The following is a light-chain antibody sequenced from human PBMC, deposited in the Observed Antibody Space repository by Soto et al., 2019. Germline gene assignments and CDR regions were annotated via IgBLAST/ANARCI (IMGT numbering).Light chain of an antibody. V-gene: IGKV3-11*01. Sequence: ELVLTQSPATLSLSPGERATLSCRAIQSVSSYLACYQQKPGQAPSLLIYDASNRATDIPARFSGSGSGTDFTLTISSLEPEDFAVYYCQQRSNWPPPFTFGPGTKVDIK. CDR1: QSVSSY. CDR3: QQRSNWPPPFT. J-gene: IGKJ3*01. CDR2: DAS.